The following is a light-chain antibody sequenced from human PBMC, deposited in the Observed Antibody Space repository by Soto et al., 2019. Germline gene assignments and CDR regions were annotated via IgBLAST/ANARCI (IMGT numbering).Light chain of an antibody. CDR2: GNI. V-gene: IGLV1-40*01. J-gene: IGLJ2*01. CDR3: QSYDNNLVV. CDR1: SSNIGAGYD. Sequence: QLVLTQPPSVSGAPGQRVTISCTGSSSNIGAGYDVHWYRQLPGTAPTVLIYGNINRPSGVPDRFSASKSGTSASLAITGLQAEVESDYYCQSYDNNLVVFGGGPTLTVL.